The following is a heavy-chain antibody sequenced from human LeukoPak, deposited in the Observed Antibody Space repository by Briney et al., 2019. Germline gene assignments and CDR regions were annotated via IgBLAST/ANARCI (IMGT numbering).Heavy chain of an antibody. CDR3: AKGSKAVVFTRDHYMDV. V-gene: IGHV3-30*02. D-gene: IGHD3-22*01. J-gene: IGHJ6*03. Sequence: QSGGSLRLSCAASGFTFTDYYMSWIRQAPGKGLEWVAFIRYDGSGKYYADSVKGRFTISRDNSKSTLYLQMNSLRAEDTAVYYCAKGSKAVVFTRDHYMDVWGKGTTVTFSS. CDR1: GFTFTDYY. CDR2: IRYDGSGK.